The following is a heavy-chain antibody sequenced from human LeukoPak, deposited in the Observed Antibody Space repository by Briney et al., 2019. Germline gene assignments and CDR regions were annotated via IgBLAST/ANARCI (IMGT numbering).Heavy chain of an antibody. J-gene: IGHJ5*02. V-gene: IGHV3-48*01. Sequence: GESLKISCAASGFTFSSYSMNWVRQAPGKGLEWVSYISSSSSTIHYADSVKGRFTISRDNAKNSLYLQMNSLGAEDTAVYYCARGGYCSSTSCSHLEDWFDPWGQGTLVTVSS. D-gene: IGHD2-2*01. CDR2: ISSSSSTI. CDR1: GFTFSSYS. CDR3: ARGGYCSSTSCSHLEDWFDP.